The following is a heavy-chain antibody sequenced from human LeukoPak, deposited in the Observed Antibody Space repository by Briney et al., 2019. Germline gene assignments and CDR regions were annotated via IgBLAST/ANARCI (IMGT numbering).Heavy chain of an antibody. CDR2: IYTSGST. CDR3: AREGGYDIIL. Sequence: TLSLTCTVSGGSISSGSYYWSWIRQPAGKGLEWIGRIYTSGSTNYNPSLKSRVTISVDTSKNQFSLKLSSVTAADTAVYYCAREGGYDIILWGQGTMVTVSS. D-gene: IGHD3-9*01. J-gene: IGHJ3*01. V-gene: IGHV4-61*02. CDR1: GGSISSGSYY.